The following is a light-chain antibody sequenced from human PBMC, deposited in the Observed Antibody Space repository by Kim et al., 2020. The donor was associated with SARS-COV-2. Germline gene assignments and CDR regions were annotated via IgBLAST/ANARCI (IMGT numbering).Light chain of an antibody. CDR2: QDS. Sequence: VSQGQAASITWSGEKLGDKYACWYQQKPGQSPVLVIYQDSKRPSGIPERFSGSNSGNTATLTISGTQAMDEADYYCQAWDSSTAWVFGGGTQLTVL. CDR3: QAWDSSTAWV. J-gene: IGLJ3*02. CDR1: KLGDKY. V-gene: IGLV3-1*01.